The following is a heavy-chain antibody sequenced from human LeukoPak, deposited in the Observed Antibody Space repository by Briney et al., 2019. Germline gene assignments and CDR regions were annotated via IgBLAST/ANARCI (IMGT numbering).Heavy chain of an antibody. CDR2: ISWNSGSI. Sequence: GGSLRLSCAASGFTFDDYAMHWVRQAPGKGLEWVSGISWNSGSIGYADSVKGRFTISRDNAKNSLYLQMNSLRAEDTALYYCAKDMSSRQDYYAVDYWGQRTLVTVSS. CDR3: AKDMSSRQDYYAVDY. J-gene: IGHJ4*02. CDR1: GFTFDDYA. V-gene: IGHV3-9*01. D-gene: IGHD3-10*01.